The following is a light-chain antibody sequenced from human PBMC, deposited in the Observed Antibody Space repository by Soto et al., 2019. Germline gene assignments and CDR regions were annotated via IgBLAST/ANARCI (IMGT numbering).Light chain of an antibody. Sequence: EIVMTQSPATLSVSPGERATLSCRASQSISTELAWYQQKPGQPPRLLIYSASTRATGVPARFTGSGSGSEFTLTISGLQSEDFAVYYCQQGHNWPLTCGQGPRLEI. CDR3: QQGHNWPLT. CDR2: SAS. CDR1: QSISTE. J-gene: IGKJ2*01. V-gene: IGKV3-15*01.